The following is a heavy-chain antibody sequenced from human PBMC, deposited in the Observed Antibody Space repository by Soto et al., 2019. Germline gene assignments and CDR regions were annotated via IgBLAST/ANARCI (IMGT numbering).Heavy chain of an antibody. CDR1: GYTFTGYY. CDR2: ISPNSGGT. D-gene: IGHD6-6*01. J-gene: IGHJ4*02. Sequence: ASVKVSCKASGYTFTGYYMHWVRQAPGQGLEWMGWISPNSGGTNYAQKLRGRVTMTRDTSISTAYMELRRLRSDDTAVYYCALEYSSSSSPDYWGQGTLVTVSS. V-gene: IGHV1-2*02. CDR3: ALEYSSSSSPDY.